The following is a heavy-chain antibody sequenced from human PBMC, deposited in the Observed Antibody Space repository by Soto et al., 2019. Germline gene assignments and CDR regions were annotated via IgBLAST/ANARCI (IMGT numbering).Heavy chain of an antibody. D-gene: IGHD2-15*01. CDR3: TRLTLRNAYGMDV. CDR2: TRNKANRHTT. CDR1: GFIISDHY. Sequence: EVQLVESGGGLVQPGGSLRLSCAASGFIISDHYMDWVRQAPGKGLEWVGRTRNKANRHTTEYAASVTGRFTVSTDDSKNSLYLQRNSLTAEDTAVYYCTRLTLRNAYGMDVWGQGTTVTVSS. V-gene: IGHV3-72*01. J-gene: IGHJ6*02.